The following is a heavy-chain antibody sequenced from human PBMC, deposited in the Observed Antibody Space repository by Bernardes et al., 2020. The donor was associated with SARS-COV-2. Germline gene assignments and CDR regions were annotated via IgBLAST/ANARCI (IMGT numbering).Heavy chain of an antibody. J-gene: IGHJ5*02. CDR1: GFPFSDYA. CDR2: ISAGGSNI. Sequence: GGSLRLSCAASGFPFSDYAMTWVRQAPGKGLEWVSVISAGGSNIYYTDSVKGRFTISRDNSKNTLYLQMNSLRAEDTAVYYCAKYAAPGVSRWFDPWGRGTLVTVSS. D-gene: IGHD3-10*01. V-gene: IGHV3-23*01. CDR3: AKYAAPGVSRWFDP.